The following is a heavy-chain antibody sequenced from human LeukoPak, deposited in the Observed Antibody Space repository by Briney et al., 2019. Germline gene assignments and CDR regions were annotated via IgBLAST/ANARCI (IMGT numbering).Heavy chain of an antibody. CDR2: IKQDGSEK. D-gene: IGHD1-26*01. CDR3: ARTPYDGYSGSYYSVY. J-gene: IGHJ4*02. V-gene: IGHV3-7*01. Sequence: GGSLRLSCAASGFTFSSYWTSWVRQAPGKGLEWVANIKQDGSEKYYVDSVKGRFTISRDNAKNSLYLQMNSLRAEDTAVYYCARTPYDGYSGSYYSVYWRQETLVTVSS. CDR1: GFTFSSYW.